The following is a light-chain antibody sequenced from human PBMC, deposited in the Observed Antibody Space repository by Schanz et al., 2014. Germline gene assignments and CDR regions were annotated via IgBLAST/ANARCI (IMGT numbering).Light chain of an antibody. Sequence: ETVLTQSPGTLSLSPGERATLSCRASEPIRNNYLAWYQQTPGLAPRLLIYGASTRATGIPARFSGSGSGTDFTLTISRLEPEDFAVYYCQHYSLSPLFGQGTKVDI. V-gene: IGKV3-20*01. CDR1: EPIRNNY. J-gene: IGKJ1*01. CDR3: QHYSLSPL. CDR2: GAS.